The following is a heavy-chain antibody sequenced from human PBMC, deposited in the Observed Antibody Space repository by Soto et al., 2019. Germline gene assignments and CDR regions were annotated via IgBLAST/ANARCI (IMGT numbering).Heavy chain of an antibody. Sequence: SETLSLTCTVSGGSISSGGYYWSWIRQHPGKGPEWIGYIYYSGSTYYNPSLKSRVTISVDTSKNQFSLKLSSVTAADTAVYYCARATTGTTHDAFDIWGQGTMVTVSS. D-gene: IGHD1-1*01. CDR1: GGSISSGGYY. V-gene: IGHV4-31*03. CDR2: IYYSGST. J-gene: IGHJ3*02. CDR3: ARATTGTTHDAFDI.